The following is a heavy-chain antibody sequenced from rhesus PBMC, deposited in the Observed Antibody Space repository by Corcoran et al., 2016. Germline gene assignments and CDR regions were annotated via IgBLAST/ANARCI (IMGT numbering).Heavy chain of an antibody. CDR2: IDGNKATN. CDR3: GRRDRRAFDF. J-gene: IGHJ3*01. CDR1: GGSGRGYSS. V-gene: IGHV4-73*01. D-gene: IGHD5-42*01. Sequence: QVTLQQWCEGLVKPSGTLSLACAVYGGSGRGYSSGSWLGPAPVKGLEWIGNIDGNKATNNYNPSLKKRVTIEKDSCKNKFSMKLRSVTAADTGEYYCGRRDRRAFDFWDQGLRVTVSS.